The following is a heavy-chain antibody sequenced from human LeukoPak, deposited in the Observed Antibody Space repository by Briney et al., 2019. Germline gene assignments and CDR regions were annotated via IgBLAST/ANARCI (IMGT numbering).Heavy chain of an antibody. J-gene: IGHJ4*02. V-gene: IGHV1-46*01. CDR1: GYTFTSYY. CDR2: INPSGGST. CDR3: ARVNGRYCSSTSCYNLDY. Sequence: ASVKVSCKASGYTFTSYYMHWVRQAPGQGLEWMGIINPSGGSTSYAQKFQGRVTMTRDMSTSTVYMELSSLRSEDTAVYYCARVNGRYCSSTSCYNLDYWGQGTLVTVSS. D-gene: IGHD2-2*02.